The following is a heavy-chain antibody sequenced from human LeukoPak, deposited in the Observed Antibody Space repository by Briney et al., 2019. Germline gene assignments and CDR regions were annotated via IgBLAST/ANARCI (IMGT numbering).Heavy chain of an antibody. CDR1: GFTFRNYG. J-gene: IGHJ5*02. Sequence: GRSLRLSCAASGFTFRNYGMHWVRQAPGKGLEWVSAISGSGGSTYYADSVKGRFTISRDNSKNTLYLQMNSLRAEDTAVYYCAKVKRAVAGTAWFDPWGQGTLVTVSS. D-gene: IGHD6-19*01. V-gene: IGHV3-23*01. CDR2: ISGSGGST. CDR3: AKVKRAVAGTAWFDP.